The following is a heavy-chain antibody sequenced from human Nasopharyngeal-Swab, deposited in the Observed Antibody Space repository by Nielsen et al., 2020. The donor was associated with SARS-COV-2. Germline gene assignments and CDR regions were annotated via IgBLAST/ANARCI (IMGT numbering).Heavy chain of an antibody. CDR3: ARVFWTATDY. CDR2: ISSSSSTI. Sequence: GESLKISCAASGFTFSSYSMNWVRQAPGKGLEWVSYISSSSSTIYYADSVKGRFTISRDNAKNSLYLQMDSLRAEDTAVYYRARVFWTATDYWGQGTLVTVSS. V-gene: IGHV3-48*01. D-gene: IGHD1-1*01. J-gene: IGHJ4*02. CDR1: GFTFSSYS.